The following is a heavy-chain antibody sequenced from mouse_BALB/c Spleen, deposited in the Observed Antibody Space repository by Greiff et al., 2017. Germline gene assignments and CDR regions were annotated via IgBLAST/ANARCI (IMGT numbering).Heavy chain of an antibody. CDR1: GYTFTDYA. CDR3: ARSNYDYDGVYYAMDY. Sequence: VQLQQSGAELVRPGVSVKISCKGSGYTFTDYAMHWVKQSHAKSLEWIGVISTYYGDASYNQKFKGKATMTVDKSSSTAYMELARLTSEDSAIYYCARSNYDYDGVYYAMDYWGQGTSVTVSS. V-gene: IGHV1S137*01. D-gene: IGHD2-4*01. J-gene: IGHJ4*01. CDR2: ISTYYGDA.